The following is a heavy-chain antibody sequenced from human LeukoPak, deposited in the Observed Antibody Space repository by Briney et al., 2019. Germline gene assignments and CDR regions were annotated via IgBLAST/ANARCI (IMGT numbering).Heavy chain of an antibody. Sequence: PSETLSLTCTVSGGSISSYYWSWIRQPPGKGLEWIGYIYYSGSTNYNPSLKSRVTISVDTSKNQFSLKLSSATAADTAVYYCASSEYSSSSPDYWGQGTLVTVSS. J-gene: IGHJ4*02. V-gene: IGHV4-59*01. D-gene: IGHD6-6*01. CDR1: GGSISSYY. CDR3: ASSEYSSSSPDY. CDR2: IYYSGST.